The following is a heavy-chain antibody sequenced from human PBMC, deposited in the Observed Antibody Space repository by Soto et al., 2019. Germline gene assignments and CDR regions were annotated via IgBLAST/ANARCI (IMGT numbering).Heavy chain of an antibody. D-gene: IGHD6-13*01. Sequence: SETLSLTCAVYGGSFSGYYWSWIRQPPGKGLEWIGEINHSGSTNYNPPLKSRVTISVDTSKNQFSLKLSSVTAADTAVYYCASGYSSSRAVYWGQGTLVTVSS. J-gene: IGHJ4*02. V-gene: IGHV4-34*01. CDR2: INHSGST. CDR3: ASGYSSSRAVY. CDR1: GGSFSGYY.